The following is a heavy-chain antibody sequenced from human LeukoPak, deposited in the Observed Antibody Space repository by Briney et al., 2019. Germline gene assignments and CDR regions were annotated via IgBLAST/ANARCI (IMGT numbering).Heavy chain of an antibody. CDR3: AREPPRAGYYKYAFDI. CDR1: GYTFTRYD. J-gene: IGHJ3*02. D-gene: IGHD3-9*01. CDR2: MNPNSGNT. V-gene: IGHV1-8*01. Sequence: ASVKVSCKASGYTFTRYDINWVRQATGQGLEWMGWMNPNSGNTGYAQKFQGRVTMTRNTSISTAYMELSSLRSEDTAVYYCAREPPRAGYYKYAFDIWGQGTMVTVSS.